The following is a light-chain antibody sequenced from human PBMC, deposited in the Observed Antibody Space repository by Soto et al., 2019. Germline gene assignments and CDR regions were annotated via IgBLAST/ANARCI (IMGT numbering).Light chain of an antibody. J-gene: IGKJ1*01. CDR2: GAS. V-gene: IGKV3-15*01. CDR1: QGVSSD. Sequence: EIVMTQSPATLSVSQGERATLSCRASQGVSSDLAWYQQKPGQAPRLLICGASTRATGIPARFSGRGSGTEFTLTISSLQSEDFAVYYCQQFNNWPRTFGQGTKVDIK. CDR3: QQFNNWPRT.